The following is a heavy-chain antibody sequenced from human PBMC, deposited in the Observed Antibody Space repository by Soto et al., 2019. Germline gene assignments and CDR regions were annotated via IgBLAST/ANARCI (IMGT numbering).Heavy chain of an antibody. Sequence: GGSLRLSCAASGFTFSSYAMSWVRQAPGKGLEWVAVIWYDGSNKYYADSVKGRFTISRDNSKNTLYLQMNSLRAEDTAVYYCARVAVWFGDYYHYGMDVSGQGTTVTVSS. D-gene: IGHD3-10*01. CDR2: IWYDGSNK. CDR1: GFTFSSYA. CDR3: ARVAVWFGDYYHYGMDV. J-gene: IGHJ6*02. V-gene: IGHV3-33*08.